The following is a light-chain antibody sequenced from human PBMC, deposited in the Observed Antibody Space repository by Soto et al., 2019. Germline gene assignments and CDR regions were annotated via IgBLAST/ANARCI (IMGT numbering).Light chain of an antibody. CDR1: QSVSINS. V-gene: IGKV3-20*01. CDR3: QQDSSSGYT. Sequence: EVVLTQAPDTLPLSPGERANLSCRASQSVSINSLVWYQQKPGQAPRLLIYVASNRDTGIPDRFSASGSGTDFTLTISRLEPEDVEMYDCQQDSSSGYTFGQGTKVEV. J-gene: IGKJ2*01. CDR2: VAS.